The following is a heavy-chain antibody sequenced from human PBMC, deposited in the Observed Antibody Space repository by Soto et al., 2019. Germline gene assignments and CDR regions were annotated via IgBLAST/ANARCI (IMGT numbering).Heavy chain of an antibody. CDR1: VFTFGNYW. CDR3: ARDGFRGYDTGGWFDP. D-gene: IGHD5-12*01. J-gene: IGHJ5*02. Sequence: GGSLRLSCAASVFTFGNYWMHWVRQAPGKGLVWVSRINSDGSSTSYADSVKGRFTISRDNARTTLYLQMNSLRPEDTAVYYCARDGFRGYDTGGWFDPWGQGTLVTVSS. CDR2: INSDGSST. V-gene: IGHV3-74*01.